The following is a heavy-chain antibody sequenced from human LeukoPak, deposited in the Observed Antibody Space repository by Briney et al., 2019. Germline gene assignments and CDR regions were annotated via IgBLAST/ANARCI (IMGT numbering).Heavy chain of an antibody. J-gene: IGHJ4*02. V-gene: IGHV4-59*08. Sequence: PSGTLSLTCSVSGGSVSSYYWSWIRQSPGKGLEWIGYIHNSGRTNYNPSLKSRVTGFVDTSKNQVSLRLSSVTAADTAVYYCARHGTISSESYFDYWGQGALVTVSS. D-gene: IGHD1-14*01. CDR1: GGSVSSYY. CDR3: ARHGTISSESYFDY. CDR2: IHNSGRT.